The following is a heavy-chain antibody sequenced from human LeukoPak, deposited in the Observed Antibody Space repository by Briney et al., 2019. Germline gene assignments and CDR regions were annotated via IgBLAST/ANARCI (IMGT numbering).Heavy chain of an antibody. V-gene: IGHV4-59*01. CDR2: IFYSGST. D-gene: IGHD6-13*01. CDR3: ARDPSVDSWTIFDY. J-gene: IGHJ4*02. CDR1: GGSFSGYY. Sequence: ASETLSLTCAVYGGSFSGYYWSWIRQPPGKGLEWIGYIFYSGSTSYNPSLKSRVTISVDTSKNQFSLKLSSVTAADTAVYYCARDPSVDSWTIFDYWGQGTLVTVSS.